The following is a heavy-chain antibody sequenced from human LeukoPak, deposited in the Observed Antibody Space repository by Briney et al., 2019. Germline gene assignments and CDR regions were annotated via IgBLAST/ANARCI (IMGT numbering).Heavy chain of an antibody. J-gene: IGHJ4*02. V-gene: IGHV4-38-2*01. CDR3: ARVGPLAVGTGKRVYSFDY. CDR1: GFSITSGDY. Sequence: SETLSLTCDVSGFSITSGDYWGWIRQSPGRGLEWIGSISHSGDTYYIPSLRSRVTMSLDTSRNQFSLDLRSVSAADTAVYFCARVGPLAVGTGKRVYSFDYWGQGTLVTVSS. CDR2: ISHSGDT. D-gene: IGHD1-1*01.